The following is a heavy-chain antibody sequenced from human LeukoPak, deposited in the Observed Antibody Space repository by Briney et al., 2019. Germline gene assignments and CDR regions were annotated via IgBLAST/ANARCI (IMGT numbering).Heavy chain of an antibody. Sequence: GGSLRLSCAASGFTFSSYAMHWVRQAPGKGLEWVAVISYDGSNKYYADSVKGRFTISRDNSKNTLHLQMNSLRAEDTAVYYCAREPYYDILTGYYEYYFDYWGQGTLVTVSS. D-gene: IGHD3-9*01. CDR3: AREPYYDILTGYYEYYFDY. CDR1: GFTFSSYA. J-gene: IGHJ4*02. CDR2: ISYDGSNK. V-gene: IGHV3-30-3*01.